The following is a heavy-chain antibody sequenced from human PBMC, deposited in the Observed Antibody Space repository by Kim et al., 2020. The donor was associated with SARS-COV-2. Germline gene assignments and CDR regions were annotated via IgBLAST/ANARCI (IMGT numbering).Heavy chain of an antibody. V-gene: IGHV3-11*01. J-gene: IGHJ4*02. D-gene: IGHD4-17*01. Sequence: ADPVTGRFTSSRDNAKNSLYLQMNSLRAEDTAVYYCARPARDYGDHYFDYWGQGTLVAVSS. CDR3: ARPARDYGDHYFDY.